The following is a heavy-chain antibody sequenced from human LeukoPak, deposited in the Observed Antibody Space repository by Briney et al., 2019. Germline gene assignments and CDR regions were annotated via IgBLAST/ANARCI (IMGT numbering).Heavy chain of an antibody. Sequence: GGSLRLSCAASGFTFSNSAMTWVRQAPGKGLEWVSAISGSGGSTYYAHSVKGRFTISRDNSKNTLYLQMSSLRAEDTAVYYCTTGPTYYDILTGYSLDYWGQGTLVTVSS. D-gene: IGHD3-9*01. J-gene: IGHJ4*02. CDR3: TTGPTYYDILTGYSLDY. V-gene: IGHV3-23*01. CDR2: ISGSGGST. CDR1: GFTFSNSA.